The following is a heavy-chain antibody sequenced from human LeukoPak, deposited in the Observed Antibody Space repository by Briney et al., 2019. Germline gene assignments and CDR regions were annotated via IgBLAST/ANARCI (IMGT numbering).Heavy chain of an antibody. CDR3: ARDRLRDYYYYGMDV. CDR1: GGSVSSGSYY. D-gene: IGHD3-16*01. CDR2: IYYSGST. J-gene: IGHJ6*02. V-gene: IGHV4-31*03. Sequence: SETLSLTCTVSGGSVSSGSYYWSWIRQPPGKGLEWIGYIYYSGSTYYNPSLKSRVTISVDTSKNQFSLKLSSVTAADTAVYYCARDRLRDYYYYGMDVWGQGTTVTVSS.